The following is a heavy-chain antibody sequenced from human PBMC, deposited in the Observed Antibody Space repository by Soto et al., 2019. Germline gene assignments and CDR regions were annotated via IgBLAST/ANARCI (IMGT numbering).Heavy chain of an antibody. CDR1: GGTFSSYA. Sequence: GASVKVSCKASGGTFSSYAISWVRQAPGQGLEWMGGIIPIFGTANYAQKFQGRVTITADESTSTAYMELSSLRSEDTAVYYCARGIHCGGDCYSDFEYWGQGTLVTVSS. CDR3: ARGIHCGGDCYSDFEY. J-gene: IGHJ4*02. CDR2: IIPIFGTA. D-gene: IGHD2-21*02. V-gene: IGHV1-69*13.